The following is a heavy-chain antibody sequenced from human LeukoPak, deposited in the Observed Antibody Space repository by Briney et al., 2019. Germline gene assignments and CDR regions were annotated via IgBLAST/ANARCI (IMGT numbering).Heavy chain of an antibody. V-gene: IGHV1-46*04. D-gene: IGHD3-16*01. J-gene: IGHJ5*02. Sequence: GASVKISCKVSGFSFSNYWIHWVRQAPGQGLEWMGIINPSGSITSYTHNLQGRLTVTRDTSTRTVYMELSSLRSEDTAIYYCVRDNSRFEGGSTFWWFDPWGPGTLVTVSS. CDR1: GFSFSNYW. CDR2: INPSGSIT. CDR3: VRDNSRFEGGSTFWWFDP.